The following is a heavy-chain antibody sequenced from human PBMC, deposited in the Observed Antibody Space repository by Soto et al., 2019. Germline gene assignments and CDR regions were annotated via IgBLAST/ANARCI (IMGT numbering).Heavy chain of an antibody. CDR3: ARDSLYQLVYHDDAFDI. V-gene: IGHV1-18*01. Sequence: ASVKVSCKASGYTFTSYGISWVRQAPGQGLEWMGWISAYNGNTNYAQKLQGRVTMTTDTSTSTAYMELRSLRSDDTAVYYCARDSLYQLVYHDDAFDIWGQGTMVT. CDR2: ISAYNGNT. J-gene: IGHJ3*02. D-gene: IGHD2-2*02. CDR1: GYTFTSYG.